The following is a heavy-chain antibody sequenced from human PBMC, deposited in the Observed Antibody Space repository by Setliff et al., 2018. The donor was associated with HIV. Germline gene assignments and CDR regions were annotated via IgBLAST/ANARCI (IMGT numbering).Heavy chain of an antibody. J-gene: IGHJ5*02. D-gene: IGHD6-25*01. CDR1: GDSISTYC. Sequence: SETLSLTCTVSGDSISTYCWIWIRQPPGKGLEWIGNIYTSGSTNYNPSLKSRITISVDRSKNLFSLKLISVTAADQGVYYCARVPAAGANWFDPWGLGTRVTVSS. CDR3: ARVPAAGANWFDP. CDR2: IYTSGST. V-gene: IGHV4-4*08.